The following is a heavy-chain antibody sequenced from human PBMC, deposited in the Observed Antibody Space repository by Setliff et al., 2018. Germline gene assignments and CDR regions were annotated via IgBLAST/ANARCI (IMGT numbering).Heavy chain of an antibody. CDR3: ARDLGYCSRTSCHGDWFDP. CDR1: GYTFSSYA. D-gene: IGHD2-2*01. J-gene: IGHJ5*02. V-gene: IGHV7-4-1*02. Sequence: ASVKVSCKASGYTFSSYAMNWVRQAPGQGLEWMGRINTITGNPTYAQGFTGRFVFSLDTSVSTAYQQISSLKPEDTAVYYCARDLGYCSRTSCHGDWFDPWGQGTLVTVSS. CDR2: INTITGNP.